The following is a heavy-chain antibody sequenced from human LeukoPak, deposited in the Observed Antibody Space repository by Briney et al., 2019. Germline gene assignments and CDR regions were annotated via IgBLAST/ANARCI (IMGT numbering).Heavy chain of an antibody. CDR1: GGTFSSYT. D-gene: IGHD2-15*01. J-gene: IGHJ4*02. CDR3: ARVEYCSGGSCLDY. V-gene: IGHV1-69*02. CDR2: IIPILGIA. Sequence: SVKVSCKASGGTFSSYTISWVRQAPGQGLELMGRIIPILGIANYAQKFQGRVTITADKSTSTAYMELSSLRSEDTAVYYCARVEYCSGGSCLDYWGQGTLVTVSS.